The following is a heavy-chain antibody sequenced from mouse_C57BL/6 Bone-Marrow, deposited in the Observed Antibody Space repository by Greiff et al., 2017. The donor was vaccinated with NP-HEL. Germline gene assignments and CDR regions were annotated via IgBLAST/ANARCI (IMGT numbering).Heavy chain of an antibody. J-gene: IGHJ2*01. CDR3: TKGIYYDYD. CDR1: GFNIKDDY. CDR2: IDPENGDT. Sequence: VQLQQSGAELVRPGASVKLSCTASGFNIKDDYMHWVKQRPEQGLEWIGWIDPENGDTEYASKFQGKATITADTSSYTAYLQLSSLTSEDTAVYYCTKGIYYDYDWGQGTTLTVSS. D-gene: IGHD2-4*01. V-gene: IGHV14-4*01.